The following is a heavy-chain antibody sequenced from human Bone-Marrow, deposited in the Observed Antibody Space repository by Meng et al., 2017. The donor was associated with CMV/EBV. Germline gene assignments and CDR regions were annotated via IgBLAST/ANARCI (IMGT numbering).Heavy chain of an antibody. CDR3: ARVRYNWNDVPDY. Sequence: GRSWRPSCAACEFTFSSYRMHWVRQAPEKGLVWVPCINSDGSRTSYADFVEGRFTISRDNTKSTLYLQMNSLRAEEPAVYYCARVRYNWNDVPDYWGQGTLVTVSS. V-gene: IGHV3-74*01. J-gene: IGHJ4*02. CDR1: EFTFSSYR. CDR2: INSDGSRT. D-gene: IGHD1-1*01.